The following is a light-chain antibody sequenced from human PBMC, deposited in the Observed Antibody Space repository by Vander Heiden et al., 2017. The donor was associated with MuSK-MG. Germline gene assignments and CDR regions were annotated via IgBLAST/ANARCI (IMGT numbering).Light chain of an antibody. J-gene: IGKJ4*01. CDR1: QSLDNKY. Sequence: EIVLTQSPGILSLSPGEGATLSCRASQSLDNKYFAWLQQRPGQAPRLLIYGASNRAKGVPDRFSGSGSGTDFTLTISRLEPEDFAVYYCQQDESLPLSFGGGTKVEIK. V-gene: IGKV3-20*01. CDR3: QQDESLPLS. CDR2: GAS.